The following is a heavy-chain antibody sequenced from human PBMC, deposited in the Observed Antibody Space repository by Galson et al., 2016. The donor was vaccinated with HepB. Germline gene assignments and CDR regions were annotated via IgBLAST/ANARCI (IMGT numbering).Heavy chain of an antibody. Sequence: SLRLSCAASGFTFRDYGMHWVRQAPGKGLEWVAVIWHGGRNKYYADSAKGRFTISRDNSQNTLYLQMNSLRAEDTAVYYCARDGQGLLLGYYYMDVWGKGTTVSVSS. J-gene: IGHJ6*03. CDR2: IWHGGRNK. D-gene: IGHD2-21*01. CDR3: ARDGQGLLLGYYYMDV. CDR1: GFTFRDYG. V-gene: IGHV3-33*01.